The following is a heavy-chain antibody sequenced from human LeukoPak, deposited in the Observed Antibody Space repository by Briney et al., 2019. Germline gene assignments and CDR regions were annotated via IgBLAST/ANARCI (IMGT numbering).Heavy chain of an antibody. V-gene: IGHV4-4*07. CDR1: GGSISSYY. D-gene: IGHD6-13*01. CDR3: ARQIASAGTAGFDF. Sequence: SETLSLTCTVSGGSISSYYWSWIRQPAGKGLEWIGRIYSTGSTNYNPSLKSRVTMSVDTSKNQLSLRLRSVTAADTAVYYCARQIASAGTAGFDFWGQGPLVTVSS. J-gene: IGHJ4*02. CDR2: IYSTGST.